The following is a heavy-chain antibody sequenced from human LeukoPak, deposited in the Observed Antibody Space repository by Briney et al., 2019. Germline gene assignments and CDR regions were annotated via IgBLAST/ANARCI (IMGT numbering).Heavy chain of an antibody. CDR3: ARGRYYYDSSGYYLRPGYFDY. Sequence: SETLSLTCAVYGGSFSGYYWSWIRQPPGKGLEWIEEINHSGSTNYNPSLKSRVTISVDTSKNQFSLKLSSVTAADTAVYYCARGRYYYDSSGYYLRPGYFDYWGQGTLVTVSS. CDR2: INHSGST. CDR1: GGSFSGYY. V-gene: IGHV4-34*01. J-gene: IGHJ4*02. D-gene: IGHD3-22*01.